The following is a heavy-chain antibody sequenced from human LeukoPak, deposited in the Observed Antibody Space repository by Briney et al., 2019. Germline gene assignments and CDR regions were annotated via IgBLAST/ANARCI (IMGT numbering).Heavy chain of an antibody. J-gene: IGHJ6*03. D-gene: IGHD3-22*01. V-gene: IGHV4-4*07. CDR1: GGAIISYY. CDR3: ARLKFYDSTGYSPGYYMDV. Sequence: SETLSLTCSVSGGAIISYYWSWIRQPAGKGPEWIWRIYPTGNTDYNPSLKTRVTMSTDLSKKQFSLRLRSVTAADTAVYYCARLKFYDSTGYSPGYYMDVWGKGTAVTVSS. CDR2: IYPTGNT.